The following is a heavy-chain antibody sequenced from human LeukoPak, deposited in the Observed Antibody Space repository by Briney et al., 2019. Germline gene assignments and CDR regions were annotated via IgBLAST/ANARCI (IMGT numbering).Heavy chain of an antibody. CDR3: ARAVRGYSYGLQDYYYYMDV. Sequence: ASVKVSCKASGYTFTSYDINWVRQATGQGLEWMGWMNPNSGNTGYAQKFQGRVTITRNTSISTAYMELSSLRSEDTAVYYCARAVRGYSYGLQDYYYYMDVWGKGTTVTVSS. CDR2: MNPNSGNT. D-gene: IGHD5-18*01. V-gene: IGHV1-8*03. CDR1: GYTFTSYD. J-gene: IGHJ6*03.